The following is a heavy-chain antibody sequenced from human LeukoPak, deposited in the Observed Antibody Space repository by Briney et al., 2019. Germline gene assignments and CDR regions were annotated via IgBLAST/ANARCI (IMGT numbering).Heavy chain of an antibody. D-gene: IGHD5-18*01. Sequence: PGGSLRLSCTASGFIFSTYAFHWVRQAPGKGPEWMAFITYDGSNTYFADSVKGRFTLSRDNSKNALYLQMNSLRPEDTAVYYCARDYGPSPVDTGPRAVHFDYWGQGTLVTVSS. CDR3: ARDYGPSPVDTGPRAVHFDY. V-gene: IGHV3-30*04. J-gene: IGHJ4*02. CDR2: ITYDGSNT. CDR1: GFIFSTYA.